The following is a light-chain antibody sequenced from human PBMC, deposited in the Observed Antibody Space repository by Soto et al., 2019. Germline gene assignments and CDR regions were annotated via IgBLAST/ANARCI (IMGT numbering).Light chain of an antibody. V-gene: IGKV3-20*01. J-gene: IGKJ1*01. CDR2: GAS. CDR1: QSISSY. CDR3: QQYGSSGT. Sequence: EVVLTQSPDTLSFPPGERATLSCRASQSISSYLAWYQRKPGQAPRLLIYGASNRATGIPDRFSGSGSGTDFTLTISRLEPEDFAVYYCQQYGSSGTFGQGTKVDIK.